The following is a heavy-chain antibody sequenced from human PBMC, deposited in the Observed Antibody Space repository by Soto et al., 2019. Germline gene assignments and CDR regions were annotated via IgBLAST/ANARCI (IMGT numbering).Heavy chain of an antibody. Sequence: ASVKVSCKASGYTFTSYGISWVRQAPGQGLEWMGWISAYNGNTNYAQKLQGRVTMTTDTSTSTAYMELRSLRSDDTAVYYCARVVPLLRYFDWLRKDEYNWFDPWGQGTLVTVSS. CDR3: ARVVPLLRYFDWLRKDEYNWFDP. CDR2: ISAYNGNT. CDR1: GYTFTSYG. J-gene: IGHJ5*02. V-gene: IGHV1-18*01. D-gene: IGHD3-9*01.